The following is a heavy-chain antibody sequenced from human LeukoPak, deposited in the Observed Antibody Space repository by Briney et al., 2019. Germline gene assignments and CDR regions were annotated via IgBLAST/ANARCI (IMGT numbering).Heavy chain of an antibody. D-gene: IGHD5-12*01. Sequence: ASVKVSCKSSGYTFTGYYMHWVRQAPGQGLEWMGWINPNSGGTNYAQKLQGRVTMTTDTSTSTAYMELRSLRSDDTAVYYCARESPEPYSGYDSWGQGTLVTVSS. CDR1: GYTFTGYY. J-gene: IGHJ5*02. CDR2: INPNSGGT. V-gene: IGHV1-2*02. CDR3: ARESPEPYSGYDS.